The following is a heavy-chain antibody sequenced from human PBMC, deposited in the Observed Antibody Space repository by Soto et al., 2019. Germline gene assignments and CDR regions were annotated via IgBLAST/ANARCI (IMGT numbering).Heavy chain of an antibody. CDR1: GGSFSGYY. CDR3: ARGAGYGDYGY. Sequence: QVQLQQWGAGLLKPSETLSLTCAVYGGSFSGYYWSWIRQSPGKGLEWIGEINHSGSTNYNPSLKSRVTISVDTSKNQFSLKLSSVTAADTAVYYCARGAGYGDYGYWGQGTLVTVSS. CDR2: INHSGST. D-gene: IGHD4-17*01. J-gene: IGHJ4*02. V-gene: IGHV4-34*01.